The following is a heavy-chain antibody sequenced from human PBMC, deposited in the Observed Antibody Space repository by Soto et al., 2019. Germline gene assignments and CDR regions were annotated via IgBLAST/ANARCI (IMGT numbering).Heavy chain of an antibody. CDR1: GYTFTSYG. Sequence: QVQLVQSGAEVKKPGASVKVSCKASGYTFTSYGISWVRQAPGQGLEWMGWISAYNGNTNYAQKLQGRVTMTTDTSTSQAYMELRSLRSDDTAGYYCARRFPVAIFGVVIPPFGMDVWGQGTTVTVSS. D-gene: IGHD3-3*01. V-gene: IGHV1-18*01. CDR3: ARRFPVAIFGVVIPPFGMDV. CDR2: ISAYNGNT. J-gene: IGHJ6*02.